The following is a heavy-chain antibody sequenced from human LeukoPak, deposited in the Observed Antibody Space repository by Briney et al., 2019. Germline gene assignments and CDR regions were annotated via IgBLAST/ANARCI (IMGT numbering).Heavy chain of an antibody. CDR3: ARDRVREMATITDY. V-gene: IGHV1-46*01. Sequence: ASVKVSCKASGYTFTSYYLHWVRQAPGQGLEWMGIINPSGGSTSYAQKFQGRVTMTRDMSTSTVYMELSSLRSEDTAVYYCARDRVREMATITDYWGQGTLVTVSP. CDR2: INPSGGST. D-gene: IGHD5-24*01. J-gene: IGHJ4*02. CDR1: GYTFTSYY.